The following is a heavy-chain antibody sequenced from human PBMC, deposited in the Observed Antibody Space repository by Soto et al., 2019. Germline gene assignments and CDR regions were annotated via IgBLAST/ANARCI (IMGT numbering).Heavy chain of an antibody. Sequence: SVRVSCRASGGTFSSCAISWVRQAPGQGLEWMGGIIPIFGTTDYAQKFQGRVTITADESTSTAFMELRADDTVVYYCTRDLNWESHWARGTLVPISS. CDR1: GGTFSSCA. J-gene: IGHJ4*02. D-gene: IGHD7-27*01. CDR3: TRDLNWESH. CDR2: IIPIFGTT. V-gene: IGHV1-69*13.